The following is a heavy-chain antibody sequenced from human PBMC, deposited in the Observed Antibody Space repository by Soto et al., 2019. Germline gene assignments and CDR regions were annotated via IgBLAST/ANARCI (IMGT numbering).Heavy chain of an antibody. V-gene: IGHV3-74*01. CDR1: GITFSTYR. CDR3: AWENYDFWSGYYLDY. CDR2: IKSDGTVT. D-gene: IGHD3-3*01. Sequence: EVQLVESGGGLVQPGGSLRLSCVVSGITFSTYRMHWVRQAPGKGLVWVSHIKSDGTVTHYTDSVRGRFIISRDNAKNTVFLQLNSLIAEDTAVYYCAWENYDFWSGYYLDYWGQGTLVTVSS. J-gene: IGHJ4*02.